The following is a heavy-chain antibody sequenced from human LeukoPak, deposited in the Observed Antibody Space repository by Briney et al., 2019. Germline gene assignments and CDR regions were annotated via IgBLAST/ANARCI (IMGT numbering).Heavy chain of an antibody. D-gene: IGHD3-22*01. CDR1: GGSISSYC. J-gene: IGHJ4*02. CDR3: ARGSHYYDSSGYLYYFDY. Sequence: SETLSLPCTVSGGSISSYCWSWIRQPPGKGLEWIGYIYYSGSTNYNPSPKSRVTISVDTSKNQFSLKLSSVTAADTAVYYCARGSHYYDSSGYLYYFDYWGQGTLVTVSS. CDR2: IYYSGST. V-gene: IGHV4-59*01.